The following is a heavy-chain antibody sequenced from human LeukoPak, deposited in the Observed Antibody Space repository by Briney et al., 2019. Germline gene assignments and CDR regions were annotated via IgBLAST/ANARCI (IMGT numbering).Heavy chain of an antibody. V-gene: IGHV4-4*02. Sequence: PSETLSLTCTVSGGSVSSSHYWGWIRQPPGKGLEWIGEINHSGSTNYNPSLKSRVTISVDTSKNQFSLKLSSVTAADTAVYYCARGDTAMVLQHWGQGTLVTVSS. CDR2: INHSGST. CDR3: ARGDTAMVLQH. D-gene: IGHD5-18*01. CDR1: GGSVSSSHY. J-gene: IGHJ1*01.